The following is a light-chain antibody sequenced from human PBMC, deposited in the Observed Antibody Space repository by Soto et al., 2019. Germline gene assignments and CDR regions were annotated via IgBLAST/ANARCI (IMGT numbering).Light chain of an antibody. J-gene: IGKJ1*01. CDR3: LQSFAPPWT. CDR1: QTISTS. Sequence: DLQMTQSPSSLSASVGDRVTITCRASQTISTSLSWYQQKAGKAPKFLIYDASSLQSGVPLRFSGSGSGTEFTLTIRGLQPEDFATYYCLQSFAPPWTFGQGTRVDIK. V-gene: IGKV1-39*01. CDR2: DAS.